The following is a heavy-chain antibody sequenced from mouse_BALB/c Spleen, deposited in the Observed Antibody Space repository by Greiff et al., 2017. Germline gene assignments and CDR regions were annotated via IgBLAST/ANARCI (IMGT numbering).Heavy chain of an antibody. J-gene: IGHJ3*01. CDR3: ANFYYYGSFAY. CDR2: ISYDGSN. V-gene: IGHV3-6*02. Sequence: VQLQQSGPGLVKPSQSLSLTCSATGYSITSGYYWNWIRQFPGNKLEWMGYISYDGSNNYNPSLKNRISITRDTSKNQFFLKLNSVTTEDTATYYCANFYYYGSFAYWGQGTLVTVSA. CDR1: GYSITSGYY. D-gene: IGHD1-1*01.